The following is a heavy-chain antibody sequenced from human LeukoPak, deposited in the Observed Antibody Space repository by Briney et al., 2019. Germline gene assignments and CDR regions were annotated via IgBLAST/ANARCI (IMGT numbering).Heavy chain of an antibody. Sequence: PSETLSLTCTVSGGSISSYYWNWIRQPAGKGLEWIGRIYTSGSTNYNPSLKSRVTMSVDTSKNQFSLKLSSVTAADTAVYYCARSPRAGYCSSTSCYTSSGGMDVWGQGTTVTVSS. CDR1: GGSISSYY. CDR2: IYTSGST. V-gene: IGHV4-4*07. J-gene: IGHJ6*02. D-gene: IGHD2-2*02. CDR3: ARSPRAGYCSSTSCYTSSGGMDV.